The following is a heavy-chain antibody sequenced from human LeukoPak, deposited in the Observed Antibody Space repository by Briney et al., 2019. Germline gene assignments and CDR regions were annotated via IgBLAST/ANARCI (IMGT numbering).Heavy chain of an antibody. J-gene: IGHJ5*02. Sequence: SSETLSLTCTVSGGSISSSSYYWGWIRQPPGKGLEWIGSIYYSGSTYYNPSLKSRVTISVDTSKNQFSLKLSSVTAADTAVYYCASRIAVAVPENWFDPWGQGTLVTVSS. CDR2: IYYSGST. CDR3: ASRIAVAVPENWFDP. CDR1: GGSISSSSYY. D-gene: IGHD6-19*01. V-gene: IGHV4-39*01.